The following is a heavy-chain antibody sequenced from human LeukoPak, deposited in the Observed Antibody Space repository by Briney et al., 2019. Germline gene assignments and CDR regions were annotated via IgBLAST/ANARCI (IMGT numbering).Heavy chain of an antibody. CDR2: IIDSGNSI. V-gene: IGHV3-23*01. CDR3: AKDPIFSGSYGVFDY. J-gene: IGHJ4*02. Sequence: GGSLRLSCVGSGFTFSRYWLNWVRQAPGKGLERVSTIIDSGNSIYYADSAEGRFTISRDNSKNTLYLQMNSLRAGDTAVYYCAKDPIFSGSYGVFDYWGLGTLVAVSS. D-gene: IGHD1-26*01. CDR1: GFTFSRYW.